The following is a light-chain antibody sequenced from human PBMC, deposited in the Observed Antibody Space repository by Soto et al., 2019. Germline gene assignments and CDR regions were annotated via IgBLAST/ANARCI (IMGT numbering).Light chain of an antibody. V-gene: IGKV1-39*01. J-gene: IGKJ5*01. Sequence: IQMTQSPSSLSASVGYRVTIAGRASQSISNYLNWYQQRPGKAPKXLIYAASSLQSGVPSRFSGSGSGTDFTLTISSLKTEDFVTYYCQQTYSTPITFGQGTRLEI. CDR2: AAS. CDR1: QSISNY. CDR3: QQTYSTPIT.